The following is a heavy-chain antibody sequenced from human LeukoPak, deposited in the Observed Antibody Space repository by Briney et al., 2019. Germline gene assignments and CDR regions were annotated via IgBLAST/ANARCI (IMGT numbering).Heavy chain of an antibody. CDR3: ARYGDYIMQDAFDI. D-gene: IGHD4-17*01. V-gene: IGHV1-8*03. J-gene: IGHJ3*02. Sequence: ASVKVSCKASGYTLTSYDINWVRQATGQGLEWMGWMNPNSGNTGYAQKFQGRVTITRNTSISTAYMELSSLRSEDTAVYYCARYGDYIMQDAFDIWGQGTMVTVSS. CDR1: GYTLTSYD. CDR2: MNPNSGNT.